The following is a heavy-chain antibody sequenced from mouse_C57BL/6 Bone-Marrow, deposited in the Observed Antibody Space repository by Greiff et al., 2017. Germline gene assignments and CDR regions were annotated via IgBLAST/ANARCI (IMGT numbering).Heavy chain of an antibody. J-gene: IGHJ1*03. Sequence: QVQLQQSGAELVKPGASVKLSCKASGYTFTSYWMHWVKQRPGRGLEWIGRIDPYSGGTKYNEKFKSKATLTVDKPSSTAYIQLSSLPSEDSAGYYCAGGVWLRRDWYFDVWGTGTTVTVSS. CDR2: IDPYSGGT. D-gene: IGHD2-2*01. V-gene: IGHV1-72*01. CDR1: GYTFTSYW. CDR3: AGGVWLRRDWYFDV.